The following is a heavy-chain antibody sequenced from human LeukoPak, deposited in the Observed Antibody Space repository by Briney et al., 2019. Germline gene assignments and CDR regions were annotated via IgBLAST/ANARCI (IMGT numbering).Heavy chain of an antibody. CDR2: ISYDGSNK. Sequence: GGSLRLSCAASGFTFSSYAMHWVRQAPGKGLEWVAVISYDGSNKYYADSVKGRFTTSRDNSKNTLYLQMNSLRAEDTAVYYCAREYCGYYFDYWGQGTLVTVSS. V-gene: IGHV3-30-3*01. J-gene: IGHJ4*02. CDR3: AREYCGYYFDY. D-gene: IGHD2-8*02. CDR1: GFTFSSYA.